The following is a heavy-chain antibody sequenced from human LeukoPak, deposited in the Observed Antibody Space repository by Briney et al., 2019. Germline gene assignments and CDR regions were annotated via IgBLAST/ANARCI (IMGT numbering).Heavy chain of an antibody. CDR3: AKDAGYGGKSYFDY. J-gene: IGHJ4*02. D-gene: IGHD4-23*01. CDR2: IYSGGNT. CDR1: GFTVSSNY. Sequence: GGSLRLSCAASGFTVSSNYMSWVRQAPGKGLEWVSVIYSGGNTYYADSVKGRFTISRDNSKNTLYLQMNSLRAEDTAVYYCAKDAGYGGKSYFDYWGQGILVTVSS. V-gene: IGHV3-53*01.